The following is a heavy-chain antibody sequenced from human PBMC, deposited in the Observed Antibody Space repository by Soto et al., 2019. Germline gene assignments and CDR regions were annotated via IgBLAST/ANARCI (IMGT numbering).Heavy chain of an antibody. CDR1: GFTFSSYG. CDR2: ISYDGSNK. Sequence: QVQLVESGGGVVQPGRSLRLSCAASGFTFSSYGMHWVRQAPGKGLEWVAVISYDGSNKYYADSVKGRFTVSRDKSXYTLYLQVNSLRAEDTAVYYCAKDKVPVVVTAPFDYWGQGTLVTVSS. V-gene: IGHV3-30*18. J-gene: IGHJ4*02. D-gene: IGHD2-21*02. CDR3: AKDKVPVVVTAPFDY.